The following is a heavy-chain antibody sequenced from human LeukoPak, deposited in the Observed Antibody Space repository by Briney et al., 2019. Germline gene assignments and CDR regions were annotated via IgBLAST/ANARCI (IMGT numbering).Heavy chain of an antibody. Sequence: GGSLRLSCAASGFTFDDYAMHWVRQAPGKGLEWVSGISWNSGSIGYADSVKGRFTISRDNAKNSLYLQMNSLRAEDMALYYCAKDNYDFWSGHFDYWGQGTLVTVSS. V-gene: IGHV3-9*03. CDR2: ISWNSGSI. CDR3: AKDNYDFWSGHFDY. CDR1: GFTFDDYA. J-gene: IGHJ4*02. D-gene: IGHD3-3*01.